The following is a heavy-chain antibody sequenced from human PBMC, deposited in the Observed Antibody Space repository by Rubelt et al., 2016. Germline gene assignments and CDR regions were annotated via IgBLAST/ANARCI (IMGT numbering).Heavy chain of an antibody. CDR1: GFTFSNYA. V-gene: IGHV3-30*04. D-gene: IGHD3-10*01. CDR2: ISYDGSNK. J-gene: IGHJ4*02. Sequence: QVQLVESGGGVVQPGRSLRLSCAASGFTFSNYAMHWVRQAPGKGLEWVAVISYDGSNKYYADSVKGRFTISRDNSKNTLYLQMNSLRAEDTAVYYCARDGSYYGSGQGVDYWGQGTLVTVSS. CDR3: ARDGSYYGSGQGVDY.